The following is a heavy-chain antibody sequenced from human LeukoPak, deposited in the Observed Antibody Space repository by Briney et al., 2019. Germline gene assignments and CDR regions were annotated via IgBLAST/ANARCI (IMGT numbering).Heavy chain of an antibody. Sequence: SETLSLTCTVSGGSISSSSYYWGWIRQPPGKGLEWIGSIYYSGSTYYNPSLKSRVTISVDTSKNQFSLKLSSVTAADTAVYYCARGGPQVVVITTWGFDPWGQGTLVTVS. CDR3: ARGGPQVVVITTWGFDP. D-gene: IGHD3-22*01. J-gene: IGHJ5*02. CDR1: GGSISSSSYY. CDR2: IYYSGST. V-gene: IGHV4-39*01.